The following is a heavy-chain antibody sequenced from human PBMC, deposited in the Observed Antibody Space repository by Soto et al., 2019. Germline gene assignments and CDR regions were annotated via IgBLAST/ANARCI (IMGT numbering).Heavy chain of an antibody. D-gene: IGHD6-13*01. Sequence: GGFLRLSCAASGFTFSSYSMNWVRQAPGKGLEWVSSISSSSSYIYYADSVKGRFTISRDNAKNSLYLQMNSLRAEDTAVYYCARDGIAAAGWGDFDYWGQGTLVTVSS. J-gene: IGHJ4*02. CDR3: ARDGIAAAGWGDFDY. V-gene: IGHV3-21*01. CDR1: GFTFSSYS. CDR2: ISSSSSYI.